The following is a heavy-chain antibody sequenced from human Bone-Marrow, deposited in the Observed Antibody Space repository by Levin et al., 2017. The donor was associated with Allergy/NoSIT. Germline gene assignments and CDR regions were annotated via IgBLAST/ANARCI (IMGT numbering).Heavy chain of an antibody. Sequence: GGSLRLSCEASGFRFNDFAMHWVRQIPGKGLEWVSGIMWNSARLDYADSVKGRFTISRDNAKKSLYLQMNGLRVEDTALYYCVKDRSSVDNWNYGGPFESWGQGTLVTVSS. D-gene: IGHD1-7*01. CDR1: GFRFNDFA. J-gene: IGHJ4*02. CDR2: IMWNSARL. CDR3: VKDRSSVDNWNYGGPFES. V-gene: IGHV3-9*01.